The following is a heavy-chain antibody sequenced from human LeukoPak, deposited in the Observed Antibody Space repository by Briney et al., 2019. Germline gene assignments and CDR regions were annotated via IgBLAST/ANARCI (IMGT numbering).Heavy chain of an antibody. D-gene: IGHD2-15*01. V-gene: IGHV4-4*07. CDR3: ARDIVVVVAATLYYYGMDV. Sequence: SSETLSLTCTVSGGSISSYYWSWIRQPAGKGLEWIGRIYTSGSTNYNPSLKSRVTMSVDTSKNQFSLKLSSVTAADTAVYYCARDIVVVVAATLYYYGMDVWGQGTTVTVSS. J-gene: IGHJ6*02. CDR1: GGSISSYY. CDR2: IYTSGST.